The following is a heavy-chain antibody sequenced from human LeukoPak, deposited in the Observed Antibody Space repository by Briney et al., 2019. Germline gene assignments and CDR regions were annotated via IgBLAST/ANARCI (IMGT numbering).Heavy chain of an antibody. J-gene: IGHJ6*04. CDR2: ISYDASND. CDR3: ARSPGFPFGQMDV. V-gene: IGHV3-30*04. D-gene: IGHD1-14*01. Sequence: GGSRRLSCAASVFTFSDYPMCWVRQAPGEGLGWVAVISYDASNDFYRDSVRGRFTISRDNAKNTVYLQMHSLKTEDTAVYYCARSPGFPFGQMDVGGKGTMVIVSS. CDR1: VFTFSDYP.